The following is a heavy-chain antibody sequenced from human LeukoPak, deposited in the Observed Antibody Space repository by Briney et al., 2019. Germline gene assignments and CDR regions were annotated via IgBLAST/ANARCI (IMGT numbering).Heavy chain of an antibody. J-gene: IGHJ4*02. CDR2: INRDGSST. Sequence: GGSLRLSCAASGFTFRSYWMHWVRQAPGKGLVWVLRINRDGSSTNYADSVKGRFTISRDNAKNTLYLQMNSLRAEDTAVYYCVRDDSSHFDYWGQGALVTVSS. CDR3: VRDDSSHFDY. CDR1: GFTFRSYW. V-gene: IGHV3-74*01. D-gene: IGHD6-13*01.